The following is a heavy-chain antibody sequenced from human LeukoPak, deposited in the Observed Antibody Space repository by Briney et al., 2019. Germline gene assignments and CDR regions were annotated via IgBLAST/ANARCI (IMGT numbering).Heavy chain of an antibody. CDR1: GGSISSYY. CDR2: IYYSGST. D-gene: IGHD5-18*01. J-gene: IGHJ5*02. V-gene: IGHV4-59*01. CDR3: ARDGGYSYGYPNWFDP. Sequence: SETLSLTCTVSGGSISSYYWSWIRQPPGKGLEWIGYIYYSGSTNYNPSLKSRVTISVDTSKNQFSLKLSSVTAADTAVYYCARDGGYSYGYPNWFDPWGQGTLVTVSS.